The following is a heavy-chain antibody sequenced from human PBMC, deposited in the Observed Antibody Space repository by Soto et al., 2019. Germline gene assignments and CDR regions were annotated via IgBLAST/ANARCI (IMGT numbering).Heavy chain of an antibody. CDR2: IDPSDSYT. Sequence: GESLKISCKGSGYSFTSYWISWGRQMPGKGLEWMGRIDPSDSYTNYSPSFQGHVTISADKSISTAYLQWSSLKASDTAMYYCXRLAVSGWSIDYYGMDVWGQGTTVTVSS. CDR3: XRLAVSGWSIDYYGMDV. CDR1: GYSFTSYW. V-gene: IGHV5-10-1*01. D-gene: IGHD6-19*01. J-gene: IGHJ6*02.